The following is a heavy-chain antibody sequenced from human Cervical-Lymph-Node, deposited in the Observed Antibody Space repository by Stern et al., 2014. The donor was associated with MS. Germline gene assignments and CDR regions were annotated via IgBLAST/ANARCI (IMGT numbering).Heavy chain of an antibody. J-gene: IGHJ3*02. CDR3: ARDSKSFDGFDI. CDR1: GDSVTSHY. CDR2: VHYTGAT. V-gene: IGHV4-59*02. Sequence: VQLLESGPGHVKPSETLSLTCNVAGDSVTSHYWSWIRQPPGQGMQWIGYVHYTGATTFNPSLKPRVTMSVDTAENKLSLRLRSVTAADTAMYFCARDSKSFDGFDIWGQGT.